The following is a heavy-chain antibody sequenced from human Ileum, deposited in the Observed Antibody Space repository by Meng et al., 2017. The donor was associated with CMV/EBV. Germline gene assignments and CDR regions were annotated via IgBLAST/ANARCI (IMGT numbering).Heavy chain of an antibody. V-gene: IGHV3-53*05. J-gene: IGHJ4*02. CDR1: GSTVNSNY. CDR3: ARSKDYNNSPFDY. D-gene: IGHD3-10*01. Sequence: GESLKISCTTSGSTVNSNYMTWVRQAPGKGLESVSVINYAGSTFYADSVKGRFTISGDNSKNTVYLQMNSLRVEDTAGYYCARSKDYNNSPFDYWGQGTLVTVSS. CDR2: INYAGST.